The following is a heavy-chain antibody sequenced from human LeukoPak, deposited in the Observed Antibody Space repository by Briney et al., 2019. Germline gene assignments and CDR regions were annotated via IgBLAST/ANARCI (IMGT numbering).Heavy chain of an antibody. J-gene: IGHJ4*02. CDR3: ARDPAQLRGYSYGASFFDY. CDR1: GFTFSSYW. Sequence: GGSLRLSCAASGFTFSSYWMSWVRRAPGKGLEWVANIKQDGSEKYYVDSVKGRFTISRDNAKNSLYLQMNSLRAEDTAVYYCARDPAQLRGYSYGASFFDYWGQGTLVTVSS. D-gene: IGHD5-18*01. V-gene: IGHV3-7*01. CDR2: IKQDGSEK.